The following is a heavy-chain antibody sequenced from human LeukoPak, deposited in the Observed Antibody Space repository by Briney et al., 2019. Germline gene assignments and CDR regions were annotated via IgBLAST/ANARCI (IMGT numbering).Heavy chain of an antibody. D-gene: IGHD3-10*01. CDR3: ARDGSLGNYFDY. Sequence: GGSLRLSCTASGLTFSSYAMNWVRQAPGKGLEWVSVISAGGTTIHYADSVKGRFTISRDNAKNSLYLQMNSLRAEDTAVYYCARDGSLGNYFDYWGQGTLVTVSS. V-gene: IGHV3-23*01. J-gene: IGHJ4*02. CDR1: GLTFSSYA. CDR2: ISAGGTTI.